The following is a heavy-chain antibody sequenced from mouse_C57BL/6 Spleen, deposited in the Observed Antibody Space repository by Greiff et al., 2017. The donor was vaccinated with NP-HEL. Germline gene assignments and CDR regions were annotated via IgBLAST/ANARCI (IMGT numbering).Heavy chain of an antibody. D-gene: IGHD1-1*01. CDR1: GYAFSSSW. CDR3: GLTTVARGYFDY. CDR2: IYPGDGDT. Sequence: VQLQQSGPELVKPGASVKISCKASGYAFSSSWMNWVKQRPGKGLEWIGRIYPGDGDTNYNGKFKGKATLTADKSSSTAYMQLSSLTSEDSAVYFCGLTTVARGYFDYWGQGTTLTVSS. V-gene: IGHV1-82*01. J-gene: IGHJ2*01.